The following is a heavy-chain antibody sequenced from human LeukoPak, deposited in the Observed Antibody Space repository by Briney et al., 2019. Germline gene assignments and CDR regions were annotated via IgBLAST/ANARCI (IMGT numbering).Heavy chain of an antibody. V-gene: IGHV3-7*03. Sequence: PGGSLRLSCAASGFTFSSYWMTWVRQAPGKGLEWVANIREDGSEKYYVDSVKGRFTISRDNSKNTLYLQVNSLRAEDTAVYYCAKDHGWGVYYDSSGYFDYWGQGTLVTVSS. CDR1: GFTFSSYW. CDR3: AKDHGWGVYYDSSGYFDY. J-gene: IGHJ4*02. CDR2: IREDGSEK. D-gene: IGHD3-22*01.